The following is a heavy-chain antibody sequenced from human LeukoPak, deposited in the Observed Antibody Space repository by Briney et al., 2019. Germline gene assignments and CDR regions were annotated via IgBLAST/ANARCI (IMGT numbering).Heavy chain of an antibody. J-gene: IGHJ4*02. V-gene: IGHV4-34*01. CDR2: INHSGST. D-gene: IGHD5-18*01. CDR3: ARGPNTAMEFDY. CDR1: GGSFSGYY. Sequence: SETLSLTCAVYGGSFSGYYWSWIREPPGKGLEWIGEINHSGSTNYNPSLKSRVTISVDTSKNQFSLKLSSVTAADTAVYYCARGPNTAMEFDYWGQGTLVTVSS.